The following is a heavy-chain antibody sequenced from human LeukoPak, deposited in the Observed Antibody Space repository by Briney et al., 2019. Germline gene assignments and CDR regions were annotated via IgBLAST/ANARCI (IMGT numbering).Heavy chain of an antibody. CDR3: AKPAAAGLFFFDY. CDR2: ISGSGGST. V-gene: IGHV3-23*01. J-gene: IGHJ4*02. D-gene: IGHD6-13*01. CDR1: GFTFSSYA. Sequence: GGSLRLSCAASGFTFSSYAMSWVRQVPGKGLEWVAAISGSGGSTYYADSVKGRFTISRENSKNTLYLQMNSLRAEDTAVYYCAKPAAAGLFFFDYWGQGTPVTASS.